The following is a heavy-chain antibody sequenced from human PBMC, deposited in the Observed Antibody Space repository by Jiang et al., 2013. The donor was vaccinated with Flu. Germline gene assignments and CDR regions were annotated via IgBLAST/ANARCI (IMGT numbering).Heavy chain of an antibody. CDR3: ADTRFYLDSSGFEAGAYFQH. Sequence: SGGGRWSRPGRVPRDSSCAASGFTISNYAMHWVRQAPGKGLEWVAVIFYDGTTKYYTDSVKGRFTISRDNSKNTLYLQMNSLRPEDTAMYYCADTRFYLDSSGFEAGAYFQHWGQGTLVTVSS. D-gene: IGHD3-22*01. CDR1: GFTISNYA. V-gene: IGHV3-30*03. J-gene: IGHJ1*01. CDR2: IFYDGTTK.